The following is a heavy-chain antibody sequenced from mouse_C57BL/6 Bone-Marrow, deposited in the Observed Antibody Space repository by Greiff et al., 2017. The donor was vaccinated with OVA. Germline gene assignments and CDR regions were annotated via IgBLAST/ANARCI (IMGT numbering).Heavy chain of an antibody. V-gene: IGHV1-69*01. CDR3: ASDYYCSSFYSFDS. Sequence: QVQLQQPVAELLMPGASVKLSCHASGYTFTSSWMHWVKQRPGQGLAWIGEIDPSDSYTNYNQKFNDKSTFTVDKSSTTAYMQISGLTSQDTAVYYCASDYYCSSFYSFDSWRPGTMLTASA. D-gene: IGHD1-1*01. CDR2: IDPSDSYT. J-gene: IGHJ2*01. CDR1: GYTFTSSW.